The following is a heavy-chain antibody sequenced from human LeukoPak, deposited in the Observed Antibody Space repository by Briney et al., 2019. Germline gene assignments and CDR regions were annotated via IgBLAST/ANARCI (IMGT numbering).Heavy chain of an antibody. CDR1: GGSINSHY. D-gene: IGHD6-13*01. J-gene: IGHJ4*02. CDR3: ASRPAGTTWYGVFDY. Sequence: SETLSLTCSVSGGSINSHYWSWIRQPPGKRLEWIGYIFNTGSTNYNPSLGSRVTISVDTSRDQFFLRLSSVTAADTAIYYCASRPAGTTWYGVFDYWSQGTLVTVSS. V-gene: IGHV4-59*11. CDR2: IFNTGST.